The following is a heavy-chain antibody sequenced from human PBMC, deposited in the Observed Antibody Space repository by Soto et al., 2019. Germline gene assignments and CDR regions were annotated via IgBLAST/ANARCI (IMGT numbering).Heavy chain of an antibody. CDR1: GYSFTNFH. CDR2: IDPSGGIT. CDR3: ARDLIVHDNYETMSYYFDH. J-gene: IGHJ4*02. D-gene: IGHD3-22*01. V-gene: IGHV1-46*01. Sequence: QVQLSQFGAEVKKPGASVKVSCKASGYSFTNFHIHWVRQAPGQGLEWMGMIDPSGGITRDAQRLQGIITMTRDASTSPVYMESISLTSECTALYYWARDLIVHDNYETMSYYFDHWGQGTLVTVSS.